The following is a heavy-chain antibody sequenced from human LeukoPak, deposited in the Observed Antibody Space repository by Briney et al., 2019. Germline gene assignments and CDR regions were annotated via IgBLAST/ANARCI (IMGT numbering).Heavy chain of an antibody. J-gene: IGHJ4*02. Sequence: GESLKISCKGSGYSFTSYWIGWVRQMPGKGLEWMGIIYPGDSDTRYSPSFQGQVTISADKSISTAYLQWSSLEASDTAMYYCARTRGSIAAAGSFDYWGQGTLVTVSS. D-gene: IGHD6-13*01. CDR1: GYSFTSYW. CDR3: ARTRGSIAAAGSFDY. CDR2: IYPGDSDT. V-gene: IGHV5-51*01.